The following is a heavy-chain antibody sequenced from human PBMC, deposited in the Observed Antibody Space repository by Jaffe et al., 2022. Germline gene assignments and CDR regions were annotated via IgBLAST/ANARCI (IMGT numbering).Heavy chain of an antibody. CDR3: AHKPALELSYGSGSYSYYFDY. CDR1: GFSLSTSGVG. CDR2: IYWDDDK. V-gene: IGHV2-5*02. D-gene: IGHD3-10*01. Sequence: QITLKESGPTLVKPTQTLTLTCTFSGFSLSTSGVGVGWIRQPPGKALEWLALIYWDDDKRYSPSLKSRLTITKDTSKNQVVLTMTNMDPVDTATYYCAHKPALELSYGSGSYSYYFDYWGQGTLVTVSS. J-gene: IGHJ4*02.